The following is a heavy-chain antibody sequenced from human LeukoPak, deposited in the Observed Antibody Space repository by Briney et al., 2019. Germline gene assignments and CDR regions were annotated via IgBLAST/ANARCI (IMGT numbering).Heavy chain of an antibody. CDR1: GGSFSGYY. V-gene: IGHV4-34*01. D-gene: IGHD3-3*01. Sequence: PSETLSLTCAVYGGSFSGYYWSWIRQPPGKGLEWIGEINHSGSTNHNPSLKSRVTISVDTSKNQFSLKLSSVTAADTAVYYCARGGSITIFGVVQYGWFDPWGQGTLVTVSS. J-gene: IGHJ5*02. CDR2: INHSGST. CDR3: ARGGSITIFGVVQYGWFDP.